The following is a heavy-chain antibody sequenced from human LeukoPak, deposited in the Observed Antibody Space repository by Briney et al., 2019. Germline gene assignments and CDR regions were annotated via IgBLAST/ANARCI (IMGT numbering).Heavy chain of an antibody. CDR1: GFLFSNSW. V-gene: IGHV3-7*05. J-gene: IGHJ4*02. Sequence: PGGSLRLSCADSGFLFSNSWTAWVRQAPGRGLEWLANINQDGSAKTCVDSVKGRFTISRDNAKNSLYLQMNSLRAEDTAMYYCARDSGYNAFDYWGQGTLVTVSS. CDR3: ARDSGYNAFDY. CDR2: INQDGSAK. D-gene: IGHD5-12*01.